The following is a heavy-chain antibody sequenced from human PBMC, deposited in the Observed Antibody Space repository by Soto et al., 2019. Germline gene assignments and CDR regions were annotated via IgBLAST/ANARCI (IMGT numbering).Heavy chain of an antibody. CDR3: ARDIGSTGFDYDY. CDR1: GFTFSSYG. Sequence: GGSLRLSCAPSGFTFSSYGMHWVRQAPGKGLEWVAVIWYDGSKKYYADSVKGRFTISRDNSKNTLYLEMNSLRAEDTAVYYCARDIGSTGFDYDYWGQGTLVTVSS. V-gene: IGHV3-33*01. CDR2: IWYDGSKK. J-gene: IGHJ4*02. D-gene: IGHD5-12*01.